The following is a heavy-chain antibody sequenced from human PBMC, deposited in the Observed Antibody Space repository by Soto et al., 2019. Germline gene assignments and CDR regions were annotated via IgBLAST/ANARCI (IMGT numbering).Heavy chain of an antibody. V-gene: IGHV4-4*02. Sequence: QVQLQESGPGLVKPSGTLSLTCAVSSDSISSSNWWSWVRQPPGKGLEWIGEVFPTGNTNYNPSLMSRVTISVDKSKNHFSLSLSSVPAAYTAIYYCARRPTAELPSNWFDPCGQGIVVTVSS. D-gene: IGHD2-15*01. J-gene: IGHJ5*02. CDR3: ARRPTAELPSNWFDP. CDR2: VFPTGNT. CDR1: SDSISSSNW.